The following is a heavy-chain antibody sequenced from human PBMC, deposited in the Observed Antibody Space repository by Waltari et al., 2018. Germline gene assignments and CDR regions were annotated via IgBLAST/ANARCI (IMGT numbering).Heavy chain of an antibody. CDR3: AKRDWNDGYGMDV. V-gene: IGHV3-30*18. CDR2: ISYDGSNK. Sequence: QVQLVESGGGVVQPGRSLRLSCAASGFTFSSYGMHWVRPAPGKGLEWVAVISYDGSNKYYADSVKGRFTISRDNSKNTLYLQMNSLRAEDTAVYYCAKRDWNDGYGMDVWGQGTTVTVSS. CDR1: GFTFSSYG. D-gene: IGHD1-1*01. J-gene: IGHJ6*02.